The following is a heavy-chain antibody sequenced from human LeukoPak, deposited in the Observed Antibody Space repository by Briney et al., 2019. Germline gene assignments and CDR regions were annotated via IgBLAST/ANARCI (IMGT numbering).Heavy chain of an antibody. CDR3: ARDFRYAFDN. CDR2: VGISSGST. CDR1: GFTFSDYY. V-gene: IGHV3-11*06. J-gene: IGHJ4*02. Sequence: GGSLRLSCAASGFTFSDYYMSWIRQAPGKGLEWISYVGISSGSTKYADSVKGRFTISGDSAKNSVYLQMNSLRVEDTAVYYCARDFRYAFDNWGQGTLVTVSS. D-gene: IGHD5-12*01.